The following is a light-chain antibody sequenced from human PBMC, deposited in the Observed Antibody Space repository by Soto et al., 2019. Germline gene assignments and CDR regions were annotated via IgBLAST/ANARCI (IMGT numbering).Light chain of an antibody. Sequence: QSALTQPASVSGSPGQSITISCTGTSSDVGSYNLVSWYQQHPGKAPKLMIYEVSKWPSGVSNRFSGSKSGNTASLTISGPQAEDGVDFYCCPSAGSSTFFVFGTGTKVTVL. J-gene: IGLJ1*01. V-gene: IGLV2-23*02. CDR1: SSDVGSYNL. CDR2: EVS. CDR3: CPSAGSSTFFV.